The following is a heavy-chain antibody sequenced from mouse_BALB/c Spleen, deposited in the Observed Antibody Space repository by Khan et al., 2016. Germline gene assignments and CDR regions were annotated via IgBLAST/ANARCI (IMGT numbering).Heavy chain of an antibody. CDR3: TRRRLRDLFYAMDY. Sequence: QIQLVQSGPELKKPGETVKISCKVSGYAFTNYGMNWVKQAPGKGLKWMGWIKTYTGEQTYADDFKGRFAFSLDPSATNAYLQYNSLKNDDMSTYLCTRRRLRDLFYAMDYCGQGTSVTVSS. V-gene: IGHV9-1*02. CDR2: IKTYTGEQ. CDR1: GYAFTNYG. D-gene: IGHD3-2*02. J-gene: IGHJ4*01.